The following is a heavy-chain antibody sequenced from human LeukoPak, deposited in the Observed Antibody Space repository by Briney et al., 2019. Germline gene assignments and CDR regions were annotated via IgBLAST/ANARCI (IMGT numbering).Heavy chain of an antibody. Sequence: SETLSLTCTVSGGSISNGNSYWNWIRQPPGKGLEWIGEINHGGSTNYNPSLKSRVTISVDTSKNQFSLNLRSVTAADTAVYYCARGSYNRRNGWYDWFDPWGQGTLVTVSS. CDR2: INHGGST. V-gene: IGHV4-39*07. CDR3: ARGSYNRRNGWYDWFDP. CDR1: GGSISNGNSY. D-gene: IGHD6-19*01. J-gene: IGHJ5*02.